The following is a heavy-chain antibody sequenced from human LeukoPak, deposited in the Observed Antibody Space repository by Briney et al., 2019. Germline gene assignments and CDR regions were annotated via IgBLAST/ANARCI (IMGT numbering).Heavy chain of an antibody. CDR3: AVHLVDY. J-gene: IGHJ4*02. CDR2: INQGGREI. CDR1: GFTFSTYW. D-gene: IGHD2-21*01. Sequence: GGSLRLSCAASGFTFSTYWMTWVRQTPGKGLEWVANINQGGREIYYVDSVKGRFTISRDNAKNSLYLQMNSLRADDTAVYYCAVHLVDYWGQGTLVTVPS. V-gene: IGHV3-7*01.